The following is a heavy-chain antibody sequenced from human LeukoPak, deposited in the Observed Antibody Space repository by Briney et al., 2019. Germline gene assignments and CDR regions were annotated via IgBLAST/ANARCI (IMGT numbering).Heavy chain of an antibody. V-gene: IGHV4-31*03. CDR2: IYYSGST. Sequence: SQTLPLTCTVSGGSISSGDYYWSWIRQHPGKGLEWIGYIYYSGSTYYNPSLKSRVTISVDTSKNHFSLELSSVTAADTAMYYCARSHETFSYDTSGYYTFDSWGQGTLVTVSS. J-gene: IGHJ4*02. CDR3: ARSHETFSYDTSGYYTFDS. D-gene: IGHD3-22*01. CDR1: GGSISSGDYY.